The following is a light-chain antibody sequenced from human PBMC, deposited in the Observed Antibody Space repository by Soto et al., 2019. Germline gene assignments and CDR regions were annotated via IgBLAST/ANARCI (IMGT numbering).Light chain of an antibody. Sequence: QSVLTQPASVSGSPGQSITISCTGTSSDVGGYNFVSWYQHHPDEAPKLMIYDVISRPSGVSSRFSGSKSGNTASLTISGLQAEDEADYYCSSYSSSSTPVVFGGGTKLTVL. CDR3: SSYSSSSTPVV. CDR1: SSDVGGYNF. V-gene: IGLV2-14*03. CDR2: DVI. J-gene: IGLJ2*01.